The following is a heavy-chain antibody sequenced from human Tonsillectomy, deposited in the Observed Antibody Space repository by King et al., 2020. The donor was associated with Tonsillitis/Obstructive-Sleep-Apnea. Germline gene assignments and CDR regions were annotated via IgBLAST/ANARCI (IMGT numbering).Heavy chain of an antibody. J-gene: IGHJ4*02. D-gene: IGHD3-16*02. V-gene: IGHV1-2*06. CDR2: INPNSGGK. Sequence: VQLVQSGAEVKKPGASVKVSCKASGYTFTGYYMHWVRQAPGQGLEWMGRINPNSGGKNYAQKVKGRVTMTRDTSISTAYMELSRLRSDDTAVYYCSGLDDYDYIWGSYRTFDYWGQATLVTVSS. CDR3: SGLDDYDYIWGSYRTFDY. CDR1: GYTFTGYY.